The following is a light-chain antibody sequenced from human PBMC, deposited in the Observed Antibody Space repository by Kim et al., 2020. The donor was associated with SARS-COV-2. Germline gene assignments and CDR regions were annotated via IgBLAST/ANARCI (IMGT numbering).Light chain of an antibody. J-gene: IGKJ1*01. V-gene: IGKV1-39*01. Sequence: DIQMTQSPSSLSASVGDRVTITCRASQSISIYLNWYQQKPGKAPQLLIDSASSLESGVPSRFSGSGSGTDFTLTISSLQPEDFATYYCQQTYSIPLAFGQGTKVDIK. CDR2: SAS. CDR1: QSISIY. CDR3: QQTYSIPLA.